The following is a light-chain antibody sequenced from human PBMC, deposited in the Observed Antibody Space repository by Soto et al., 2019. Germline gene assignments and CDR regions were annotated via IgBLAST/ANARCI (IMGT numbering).Light chain of an antibody. CDR1: ISDVAGYNY. CDR3: SSYAGSNNLV. Sequence: QSALTQPRSVSGSPGQSVTISCTGTISDVAGYNYVSWYQHHPGKAPKLLISDVTKRPSWVPDRFSGSNSASTASLTISELHAEEEDDYYCSSYAGSNNLVFGGGTKLTVL. CDR2: DVT. V-gene: IGLV2-11*01. J-gene: IGLJ2*01.